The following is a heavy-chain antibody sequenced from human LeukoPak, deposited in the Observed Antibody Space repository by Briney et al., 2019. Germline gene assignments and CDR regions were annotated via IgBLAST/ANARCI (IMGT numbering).Heavy chain of an antibody. J-gene: IGHJ4*02. D-gene: IGHD4-17*01. CDR3: ARFPLTTVTTAYYFDY. CDR2: IYYSGST. CDR1: GGSISSFNW. V-gene: IGHV4-4*02. Sequence: SGTLSLTCAVSGGSISSFNWWSWVRQPPGKGLEWIGSIYYSGSTYYNPSLKSRVTISVDTSKNQFSLKLSSVTAADTAVYYCARFPLTTVTTAYYFDYWGQGTLVTVSS.